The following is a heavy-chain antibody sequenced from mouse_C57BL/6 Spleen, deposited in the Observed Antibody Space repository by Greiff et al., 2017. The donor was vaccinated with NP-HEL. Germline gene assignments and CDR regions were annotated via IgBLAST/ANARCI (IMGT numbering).Heavy chain of an antibody. Sequence: QVQLQQSGPELVKPGASVKISCKASGYAFSSSWMNWVKQRPGKGLEWIGRIYPGDGDTNYNGKFKGKATLTADKSSSTAYMQLSSLTSEDSAVYFCAGGRFDYWGQGTTLPVSS. CDR3: AGGRFDY. CDR1: GYAFSSSW. V-gene: IGHV1-82*01. J-gene: IGHJ2*01. CDR2: IYPGDGDT.